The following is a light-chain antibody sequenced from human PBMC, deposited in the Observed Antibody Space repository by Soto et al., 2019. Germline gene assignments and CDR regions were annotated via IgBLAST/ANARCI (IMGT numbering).Light chain of an antibody. CDR1: QGIVYN. J-gene: IGKJ4*01. Sequence: DIQMTQAPSSLSASVGDRVNITCRASQGIVYNLAWFQQKQGKAPKSLIYGASSLQTGVPSKCRGGGFGTEFTLTISSLQPEDFATYYCQQYGSYPRTFGGGTKVEI. CDR3: QQYGSYPRT. CDR2: GAS. V-gene: IGKV1-16*02.